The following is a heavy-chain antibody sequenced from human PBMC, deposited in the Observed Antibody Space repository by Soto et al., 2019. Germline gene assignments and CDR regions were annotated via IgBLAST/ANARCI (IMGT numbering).Heavy chain of an antibody. V-gene: IGHV1-69*06. CDR1: GGALTSYP. CDR2: IDPIVDTS. Sequence: QVRLEQSGAEVKKPGSSVRVSCQASGGALTSYPIHWVRQAPGQGLEWMGVIDPIVDTSNLAENFKTRLTLTADTSTKTVYMDLTSLRSDDTSIYFCATYPRPYKLNDIWGRGTQLTVSS. CDR3: ATYPRPYKLNDI. J-gene: IGHJ4*02. D-gene: IGHD1-20*01.